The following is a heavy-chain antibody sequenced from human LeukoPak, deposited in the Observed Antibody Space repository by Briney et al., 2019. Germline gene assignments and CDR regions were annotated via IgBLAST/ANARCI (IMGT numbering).Heavy chain of an antibody. Sequence: PSETLSLTCTVSGGSISSYYWSWIRQPPGRGLEWIGYTYYSGSTNYNPSLKSRVTISVDTSKNQFSLKLSSVTAADTAVYYCARGSANAGRDGYNLNWFDPWGQGTLVTVSS. D-gene: IGHD5-24*01. CDR1: GGSISSYY. CDR2: TYYSGST. V-gene: IGHV4-59*01. CDR3: ARGSANAGRDGYNLNWFDP. J-gene: IGHJ5*02.